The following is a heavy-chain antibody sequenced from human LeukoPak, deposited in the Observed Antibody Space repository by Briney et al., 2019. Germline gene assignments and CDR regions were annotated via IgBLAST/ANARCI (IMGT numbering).Heavy chain of an antibody. Sequence: GGSLRLSCAASGFTFSSYAMSWVRQAPGKGLEWVSAISGSGGSTYYADSVKGRFTISRDNSRNTLFLQMNSLRAEDTAVYYCAKEEFRSLATGATDYWGQGTLVTVSS. CDR1: GFTFSSYA. D-gene: IGHD1-1*01. J-gene: IGHJ4*02. V-gene: IGHV3-23*01. CDR2: ISGSGGST. CDR3: AKEEFRSLATGATDY.